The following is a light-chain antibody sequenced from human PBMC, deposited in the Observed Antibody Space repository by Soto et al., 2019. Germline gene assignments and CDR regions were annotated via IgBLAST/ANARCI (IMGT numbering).Light chain of an antibody. CDR1: QDISNY. J-gene: IGKJ1*01. CDR2: DAS. V-gene: IGKV1-33*01. Sequence: DIQMTQSPSSLSASVGDRVTITCQASQDISNYLNWYQQKPGKAPKLLIYDASNLETGVPSRFSGSGSGTDFTFTISSLQPEDIATYYCQQYDNLPLIFGQGTKVEIK. CDR3: QQYDNLPLI.